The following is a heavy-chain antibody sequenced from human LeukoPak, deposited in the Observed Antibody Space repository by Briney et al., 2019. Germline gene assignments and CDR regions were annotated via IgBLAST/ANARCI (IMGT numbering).Heavy chain of an antibody. CDR2: INPSGDTT. V-gene: IGHV1-46*01. J-gene: IGHJ4*02. D-gene: IGHD3-10*01. Sequence: ASVKVSCKASGYTFSISYIHWLRQAPGQGLEWMGIINPSGDTTNYAQKFQGRVTMTRDTSTSTVYMEVSSLRSEDTAVYYCARGLNGWFGELYFFDYWGQGTLVTVSS. CDR1: GYTFSISY. CDR3: ARGLNGWFGELYFFDY.